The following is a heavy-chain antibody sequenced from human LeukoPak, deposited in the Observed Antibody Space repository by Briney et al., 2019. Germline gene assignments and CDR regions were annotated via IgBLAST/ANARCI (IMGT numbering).Heavy chain of an antibody. J-gene: IGHJ5*02. CDR1: GGSISRHY. V-gene: IGHV4-59*11. CDR3: ARDAGGTWFDP. CDR2: IFYNGNT. Sequence: PSETLSLTCTVSGGSISRHYWSWIRQPPGKGLEWIGYIFYNGNTYYNPSLNSRVTISIDTSKTQFSLKLSSATAADTAVYYCARDAGGTWFDPWGQGILVTVSS.